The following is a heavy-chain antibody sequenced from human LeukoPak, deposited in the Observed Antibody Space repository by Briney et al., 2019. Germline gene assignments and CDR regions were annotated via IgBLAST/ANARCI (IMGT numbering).Heavy chain of an antibody. CDR2: IIPIFGTA. CDR1: GGTFSSYA. CDR3: AREGGDYAQSYYYYMDV. V-gene: IGHV1-69*13. Sequence: SVKVSCKASGGTFSSYAISWVRQAPGQGLEWMGGIIPIFGTANYAQKFQGRVTITADESTSTAYMELSSLRSEDTAVYYCAREGGDYAQSYYYYMDVWGKGTTVTISS. D-gene: IGHD4-17*01. J-gene: IGHJ6*03.